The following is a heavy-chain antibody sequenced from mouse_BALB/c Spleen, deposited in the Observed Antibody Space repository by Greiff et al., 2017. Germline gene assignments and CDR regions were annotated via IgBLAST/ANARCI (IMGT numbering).Heavy chain of an antibody. V-gene: IGHV2-2-2*01. Sequence: QVQLQQSGPGLVQPSQSLSITCTVSGFSLTSYGVHWVRQSPGKGLEWLGVIWSGGSTDYNAAFISRLSISKDNSKSQVFFKMNSLQADDTAIYYCVRRGTTYAMDYWGQGTSVTVSS. CDR2: IWSGGST. J-gene: IGHJ4*01. D-gene: IGHD2-12*01. CDR1: GFSLTSYG. CDR3: VRRGTTYAMDY.